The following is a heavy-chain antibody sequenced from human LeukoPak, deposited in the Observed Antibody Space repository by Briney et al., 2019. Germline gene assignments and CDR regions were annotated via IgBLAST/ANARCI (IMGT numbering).Heavy chain of an antibody. CDR3: ARLGGSTTSYNWFDP. CDR2: IHYNGNT. Sequence: SETLSLTCTVSGGSTDSSSYYWGWIRQPPGKGLEWIASIHYNGNTYYNPSLKSRVTISVDTSKNQFSLKLTSVTAADTAIYYCARLGGSTTSYNWFDPWGQGTLVTVSS. J-gene: IGHJ5*02. CDR1: GGSTDSSSYY. V-gene: IGHV4-39*07. D-gene: IGHD3-16*01.